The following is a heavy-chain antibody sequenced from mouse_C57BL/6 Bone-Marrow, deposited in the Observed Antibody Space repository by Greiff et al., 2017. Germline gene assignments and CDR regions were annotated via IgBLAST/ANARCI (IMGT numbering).Heavy chain of an antibody. CDR1: GFTFSSYA. J-gene: IGHJ3*01. CDR2: ISDGGSYT. D-gene: IGHD2-5*01. CDR3: ARDHYSNFPWFAY. Sequence: EVKVVESGGGLVKPGGSLKLSCAASGFTFSSYAMSWVRQTPEKRLEWVATISDGGSYTYYPDNVKGRFTISRDNAKNNLYLQMSHLKSEDTAMYYCARDHYSNFPWFAYWGQGTLVTVSA. V-gene: IGHV5-4*01.